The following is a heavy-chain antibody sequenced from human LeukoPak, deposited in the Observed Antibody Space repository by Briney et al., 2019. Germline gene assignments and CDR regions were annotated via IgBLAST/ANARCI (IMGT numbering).Heavy chain of an antibody. CDR2: INWNGGST. Sequence: GGSLRLSCAASGFTFDDYCMTWVRQVPGKGLEWVSGINWNGGSTGYADSVNGRFTISRDNAKNSLYLQMNSLRAEDTALYYCARVSFDIGATGGYFDYWGQGTLVTVSS. CDR1: GFTFDDYC. D-gene: IGHD6-13*01. CDR3: ARVSFDIGATGGYFDY. V-gene: IGHV3-20*04. J-gene: IGHJ4*02.